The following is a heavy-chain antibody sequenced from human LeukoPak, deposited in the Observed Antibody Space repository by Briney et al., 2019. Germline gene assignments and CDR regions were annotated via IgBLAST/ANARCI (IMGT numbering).Heavy chain of an antibody. CDR2: IYRTGNS. V-gene: IGHV4-59*08. CDR3: ARHPFSSPFDY. D-gene: IGHD2/OR15-2a*01. CDR1: GGSFSGYY. J-gene: IGHJ4*02. Sequence: PSETLSLTCAVYGGSFSGYYWSWIRQPPGKGLEWIGYIYRTGNSDYNPSLKSRATISLDTSKNQFSLKLTSVTAADTAVYFCARHPFSSPFDYWGQGTLVTVSS.